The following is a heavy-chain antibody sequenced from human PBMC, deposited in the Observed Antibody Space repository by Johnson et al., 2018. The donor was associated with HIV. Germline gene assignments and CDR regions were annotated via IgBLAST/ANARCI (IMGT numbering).Heavy chain of an antibody. CDR3: AKSPRFTIFGSDAFDI. CDR2: IWYDGSNK. CDR1: GFTFSSYG. V-gene: IGHV3-33*06. Sequence: MQLVESGGGVVQPGRSLRLSCAASGFTFSSYGMHWVRQAPGKGLEWVAVIWYDGSNKYYADSVKGRFTISRDNSKNTLYLQMNSLRAEDTAVYYCAKSPRFTIFGSDAFDIWGKGTMVTVSS. J-gene: IGHJ3*02. D-gene: IGHD3-3*01.